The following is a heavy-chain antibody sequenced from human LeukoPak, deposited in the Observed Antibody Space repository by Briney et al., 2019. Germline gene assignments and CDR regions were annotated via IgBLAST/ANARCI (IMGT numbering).Heavy chain of an antibody. CDR2: INHSGST. CDR1: GGSFSGYY. V-gene: IGHV4-34*01. D-gene: IGHD2-15*01. Sequence: PSETLSLTCAVYGGSFSGYYWSWLRQPPGKGLEWIGEINHSGSTNYNPSLKSRVTISVDTSKNQFSLKLSSVTAADTAVYYCARGPCSGGSCLWYFDYWGQGTLVTGSS. CDR3: ARGPCSGGSCLWYFDY. J-gene: IGHJ4*02.